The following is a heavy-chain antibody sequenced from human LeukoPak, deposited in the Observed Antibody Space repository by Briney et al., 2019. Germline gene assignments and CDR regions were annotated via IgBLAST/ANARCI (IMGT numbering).Heavy chain of an antibody. D-gene: IGHD6-19*01. CDR1: GFTFSSYA. CDR2: ISSSSSYI. Sequence: PGGSLRLSCAASGFTFSSYAMSWVRQAPGKGLEWVSSISSSSSYIYYADSVKGRFTISRDNAKNSLYLQMNSLRAEDTAVYYCARGSSGWQTYDYWGQGTLVTVSS. J-gene: IGHJ4*02. V-gene: IGHV3-21*01. CDR3: ARGSSGWQTYDY.